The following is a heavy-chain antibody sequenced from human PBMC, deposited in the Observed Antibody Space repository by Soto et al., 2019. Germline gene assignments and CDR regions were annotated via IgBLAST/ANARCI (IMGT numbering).Heavy chain of an antibody. CDR1: GFTFSSYS. D-gene: IGHD3-10*01. J-gene: IGHJ4*02. Sequence: GGSLRLSCAASGFTFSSYSMNWVLQAPGKGLEWVSSISSSSSYIYYADSVKGRFTISRDNAKNSLYLQMNSLRAEDTAVYYCARDPRDITMVRGVTKRDYWGQGT. CDR2: ISSSSSYI. CDR3: ARDPRDITMVRGVTKRDY. V-gene: IGHV3-21*01.